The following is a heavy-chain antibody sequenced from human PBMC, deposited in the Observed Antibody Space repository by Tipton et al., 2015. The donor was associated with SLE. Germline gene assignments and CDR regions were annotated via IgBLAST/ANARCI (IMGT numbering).Heavy chain of an antibody. CDR2: IYYSGST. J-gene: IGHJ4*02. CDR1: GGSIGSSSYY. CDR3: ATRGPYHYFDY. Sequence: LRLSCSVSGGSIGSSSYYWGWIRQPPGKGLEWIGSIYYSGSTYDNPSLKRRVTISVDTSKNQFSLKLSSVTAADTAVYYCATRGPYHYFDYWGQGTLVTVSS. D-gene: IGHD2-15*01. V-gene: IGHV4-39*07.